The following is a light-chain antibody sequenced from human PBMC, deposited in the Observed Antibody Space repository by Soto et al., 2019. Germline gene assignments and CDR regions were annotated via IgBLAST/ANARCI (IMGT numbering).Light chain of an antibody. CDR1: QTFSSSY. CDR2: ATS. V-gene: IGKV3-20*01. J-gene: IGKJ4*01. Sequence: EIVLTQSPGTLSLSPGERATLSCRSSQTFSSSYFAWYQQKPGQSPRLLFYATSIRAPGTPDRFSASGSGADFTLTISRLEPADFAVYFCQHYDGSLTFGGGTRVEIK. CDR3: QHYDGSLT.